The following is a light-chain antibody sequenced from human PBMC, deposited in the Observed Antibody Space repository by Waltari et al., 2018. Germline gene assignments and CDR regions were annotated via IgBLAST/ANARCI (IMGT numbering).Light chain of an antibody. J-gene: IGLJ3*02. V-gene: IGLV3-19*01. CDR2: GKN. CDR1: CLRTYF. CDR3: SSRDSSGNHVL. Sequence: SSGLTQDPAVSVALGQTVRIPCQGYCLRTYFATWYQQKPGQAPLLVIYGKNNRPSGIPDRFSGSSSEDTTSLTITGAQAEDEADYFCSSRDSSGNHVLFGGGTKLTVL.